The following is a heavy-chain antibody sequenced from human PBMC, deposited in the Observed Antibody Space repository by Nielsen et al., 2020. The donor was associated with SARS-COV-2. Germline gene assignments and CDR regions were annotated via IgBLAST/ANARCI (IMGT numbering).Heavy chain of an antibody. J-gene: IGHJ5*02. CDR3: ARDLLDSSGYYYGFWIDP. CDR2: INPNSGGT. Sequence: ASVKVSCKASGYTFTGYYMHWVRQAPGQGLEWMGWINPNSGGTNYAQKFQGWVTMTRDTSISTAYMELSRLRSDDTAVYYCARDLLDSSGYYYGFWIDPWGQGTLVTVSS. CDR1: GYTFTGYY. V-gene: IGHV1-2*04. D-gene: IGHD3-22*01.